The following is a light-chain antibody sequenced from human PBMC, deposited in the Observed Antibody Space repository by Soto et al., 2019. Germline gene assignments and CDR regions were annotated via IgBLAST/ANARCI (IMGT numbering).Light chain of an antibody. CDR1: SSDVGGYNY. CDR2: EVS. J-gene: IGLJ1*01. CDR3: SSYAGSNIFYV. V-gene: IGLV2-8*01. Sequence: QSALTLPPSASGSPGQSVTISCTGTSSDVGGYNYVSWYQQHPGKAPKLMIYEVSKRPSGVPDRFSGSKSGNTASLTVSGLQAEDEADYYCSSYAGSNIFYVLGTGTKVTVL.